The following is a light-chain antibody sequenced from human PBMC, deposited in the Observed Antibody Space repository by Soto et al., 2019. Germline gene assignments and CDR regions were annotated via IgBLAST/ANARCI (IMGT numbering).Light chain of an antibody. CDR1: SSDVGGYNY. Sequence: SLLTQPASVSGSPGQSITISCTGTSSDVGGYNYVSWYQQHPGKAPKLMIYDVSNRPSGVSNRFSGSKSGNTASLTISGLQAEDEADYYGSSYTSSSTLVFGTGTKVT. CDR2: DVS. CDR3: SSYTSSSTLV. J-gene: IGLJ1*01. V-gene: IGLV2-14*01.